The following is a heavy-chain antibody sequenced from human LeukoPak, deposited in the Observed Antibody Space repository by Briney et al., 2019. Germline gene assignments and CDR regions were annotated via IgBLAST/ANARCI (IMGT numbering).Heavy chain of an antibody. CDR3: GRSGIVTTAVPF. V-gene: IGHV3-7*01. Sequence: GGSLRLSCVASGLTFRNAWMTWVRQAPGKGLEWVANIKEDGSEKNYVDSVKGRFTISRDKAKNSLYLQMNTLRAEDTAVYYCGRSGIVTTAVPFWGQGTLVTVSS. D-gene: IGHD1-26*01. J-gene: IGHJ4*02. CDR2: IKEDGSEK. CDR1: GLTFRNAW.